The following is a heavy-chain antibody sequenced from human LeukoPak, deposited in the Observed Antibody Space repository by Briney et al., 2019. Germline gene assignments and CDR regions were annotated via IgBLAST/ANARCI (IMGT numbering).Heavy chain of an antibody. V-gene: IGHV1-2*02. D-gene: IGHD2-15*01. J-gene: IGHJ5*02. CDR2: INPNSGGT. CDR1: GYTFTGYY. CDR3: ARVMVVAATPHIETYNWFDP. Sequence: ASVKVSCKASGYTFTGYYMHWVRQAPGQGLEWMGWINPNSGGTNYAQKFQGRVTMTRDTSISTAYMELSRLRSDDTAVYYCARVMVVAATPHIETYNWFDPWGQGTLVTVSS.